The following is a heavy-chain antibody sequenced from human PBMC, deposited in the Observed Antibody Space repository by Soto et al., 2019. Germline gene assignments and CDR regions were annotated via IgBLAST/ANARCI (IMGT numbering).Heavy chain of an antibody. CDR3: ARVKSLAGHY. Sequence: EVQLVESGGGLVQPGGSLRLSCAASGFTFSTYWMSWVRQAPGKGLEWVANIKQDGSDKSYVDSVKCRFTLSRDNATNPLYLQMNGLIAEDTAVYYCARVKSLAGHYWGQGTLVTVSS. J-gene: IGHJ4*02. CDR2: IKQDGSDK. D-gene: IGHD2-15*01. CDR1: GFTFSTYW. V-gene: IGHV3-7*03.